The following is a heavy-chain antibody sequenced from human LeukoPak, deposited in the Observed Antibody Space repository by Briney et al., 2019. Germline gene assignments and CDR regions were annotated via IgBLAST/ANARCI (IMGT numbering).Heavy chain of an antibody. J-gene: IGHJ4*02. D-gene: IGHD7-27*01. V-gene: IGHV4-59*02. Sequence: PSETLSLTCTVSGGSVSNYYWSWLRQSPGKGLEWLGYIYYTETSYNPSLNSRVTISADTSKNQFSLKLYSVTAADTAVYYCATRKLGNDYWGQGTLVTVSS. CDR1: GGSVSNYY. CDR3: ATRKLGNDY. CDR2: IYYTET.